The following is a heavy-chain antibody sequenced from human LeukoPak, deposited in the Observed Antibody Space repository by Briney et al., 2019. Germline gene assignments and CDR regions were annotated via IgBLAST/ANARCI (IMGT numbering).Heavy chain of an antibody. Sequence: GGSLRLSCAASGFTFSSYAMSWVRQAPGEGLEWVSAISGSGGSKYYADSVKGRFTISRDNSNNTLYLQMDSLRAEDTAVYYCAKDPDCTSGVCYTFFDYWGQGTLVTVSS. D-gene: IGHD2-8*01. CDR2: ISGSGGSK. CDR1: GFTFSSYA. V-gene: IGHV3-23*01. J-gene: IGHJ4*02. CDR3: AKDPDCTSGVCYTFFDY.